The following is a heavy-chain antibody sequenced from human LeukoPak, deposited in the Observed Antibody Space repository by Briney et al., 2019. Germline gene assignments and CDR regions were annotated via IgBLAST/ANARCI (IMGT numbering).Heavy chain of an antibody. CDR2: TYYRSKWYN. V-gene: IGHV6-1*01. CDR1: GDSVSSNSAA. D-gene: IGHD5-24*01. CDR3: TRGPPYGYPNWFDP. Sequence: SQTLSLTCAISGDSVSSNSAAWNWIRQSPSRGLEWLGRTYYRSKWYNDYAVSVKSRITINPDTSKNQFSLQLNSVTPEDTAVYYCTRGPPYGYPNWFDPWGQGTLVTVSS. J-gene: IGHJ5*02.